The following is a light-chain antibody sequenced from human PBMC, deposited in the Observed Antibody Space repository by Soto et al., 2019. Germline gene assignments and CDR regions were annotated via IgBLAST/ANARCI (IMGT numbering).Light chain of an antibody. V-gene: IGKV2-24*01. CDR1: QSLLHSDGETY. CDR2: KIS. CDR3: MQATKYPPYT. Sequence: DIVLNQTPLSSPVPLGQPASISCRSRQSLLHSDGETYLSWLQQRPGQPPRILIYKISNRFSVVTDRFSGSGAGTDLTLKISRVEAEDVWIYYCMQATKYPPYTFGQGTNPEIK. J-gene: IGKJ2*01.